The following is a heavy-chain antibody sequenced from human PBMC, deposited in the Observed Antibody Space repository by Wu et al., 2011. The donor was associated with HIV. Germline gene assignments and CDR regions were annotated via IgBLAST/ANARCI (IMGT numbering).Heavy chain of an antibody. Sequence: QPQLIQSGGEVKKPGASVKVSCKASGYTFTTYSISWVREAPGQGLEWMGWISAYNGDTNHAQKFQGRVTMTTDTSTSTAYMELSSLRSEGTAIYYCARDGISSNFYYYMDVWGKGTTVTVSS. V-gene: IGHV1-18*04. CDR2: ISAYNGDT. CDR1: GYTFTTYS. CDR3: ARDGISSNFYYYMDV. D-gene: IGHD1-1*01. J-gene: IGHJ6*03.